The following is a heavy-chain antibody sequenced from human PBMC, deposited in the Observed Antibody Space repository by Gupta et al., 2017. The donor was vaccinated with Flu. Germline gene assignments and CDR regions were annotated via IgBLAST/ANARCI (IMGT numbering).Heavy chain of an antibody. CDR1: YTFSDYY. CDR2: INPNSGDT. D-gene: IGHD5-18*01. J-gene: IGHJ4*02. V-gene: IGHV1-2*02. CDR3: ARGTALVGPHRFLLGY. Sequence: YTFSDYYMHWVRQAPGQGLEWMGWINPNSGDTTYAQRFQGRVTMTRDTSISTAYLDLTTLTSDDTAVYYCARGTALVGPHRFLLGYWGQGTLVAVSS.